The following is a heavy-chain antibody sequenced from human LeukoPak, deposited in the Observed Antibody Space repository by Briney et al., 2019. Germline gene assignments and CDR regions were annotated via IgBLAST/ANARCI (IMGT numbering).Heavy chain of an antibody. CDR2: IKQDGSEK. J-gene: IGHJ4*02. D-gene: IGHD2-15*01. CDR1: GFTFSSYW. V-gene: IGHV3-7*01. Sequence: GGSLRLSCAASGFTFSSYWMSWVRQAPGKGLKWVANIKQDGSEKYYVDSVKGRFTISRDNAKNSLYLQMNSLRAEDTAVYYCARGRVGYCSGGSCYPYFDYWGQGTLVTVSS. CDR3: ARGRVGYCSGGSCYPYFDY.